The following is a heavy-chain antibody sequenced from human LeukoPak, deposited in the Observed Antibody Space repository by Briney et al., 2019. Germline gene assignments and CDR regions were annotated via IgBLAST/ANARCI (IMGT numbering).Heavy chain of an antibody. CDR3: AGGGSYYNWFDP. V-gene: IGHV3-53*01. CDR2: IYSGGST. Sequence: GGSLRLSCAASGFTVSSNYMSWVRQAPGEGLEWVSVIYSGGSTYYADSVKGRFTISRDNSKNTLYLQTNSLRAEDTAVYYCAGGGSYYNWFDPWGQGTLVTVSS. J-gene: IGHJ5*02. D-gene: IGHD1-26*01. CDR1: GFTVSSNY.